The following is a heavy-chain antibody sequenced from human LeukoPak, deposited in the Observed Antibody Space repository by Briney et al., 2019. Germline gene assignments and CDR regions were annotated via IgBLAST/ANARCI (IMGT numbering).Heavy chain of an antibody. CDR3: ARHKGYCSTTSCSHFDY. D-gene: IGHD2-2*01. Sequence: GESLKISCKGSGRSFTNYWIGWVRQMPGRGLEWMGIIYPSDSDTRYSPSFQGQVTISADKSISTAYLQWSILEASDTAMYYCARHKGYCSTTSCSHFDYWGQGTLVTVFS. J-gene: IGHJ4*02. CDR2: IYPSDSDT. V-gene: IGHV5-51*01. CDR1: GRSFTNYW.